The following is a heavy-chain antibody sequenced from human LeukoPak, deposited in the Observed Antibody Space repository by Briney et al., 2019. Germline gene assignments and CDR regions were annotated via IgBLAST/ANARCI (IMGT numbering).Heavy chain of an antibody. CDR3: ARVGFSPAATMDY. CDR2: IIPILGIA. Sequence: GASVTVSCKASGGTFSSYAISWVRQAPGQGLDWMGRIIPILGIANYAQKFQGRVTITADKSTSTAYMELSSLRSEDTAVYYCARVGFSPAATMDYWGQGTLVTVSS. D-gene: IGHD2-2*01. J-gene: IGHJ4*02. V-gene: IGHV1-69*04. CDR1: GGTFSSYA.